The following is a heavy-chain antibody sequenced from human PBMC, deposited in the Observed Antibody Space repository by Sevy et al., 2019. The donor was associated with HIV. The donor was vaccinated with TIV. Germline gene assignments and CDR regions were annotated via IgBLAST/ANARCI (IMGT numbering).Heavy chain of an antibody. Sequence: SETLSLTCTVSGDSISSSTYHWGWIRQSPGKGQEWIGNIYYSGNTNYNPSLTSRATISVDTSKNQFSLNLTSVTAADTAVYYCARVVDFWSGYLDYWGQGTLVTVSS. CDR3: ARVVDFWSGYLDY. CDR2: IYYSGNT. D-gene: IGHD3-3*01. CDR1: GDSISSSTYH. J-gene: IGHJ4*01. V-gene: IGHV4-39*01.